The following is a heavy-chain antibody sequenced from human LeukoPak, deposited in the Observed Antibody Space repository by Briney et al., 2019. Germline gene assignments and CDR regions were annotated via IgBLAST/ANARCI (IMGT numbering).Heavy chain of an antibody. CDR1: GGSFSGYY. CDR2: INHSGST. D-gene: IGHD6-13*01. V-gene: IGHV4-34*09. Sequence: SETLSLTCAVYGGSFSGYYRSWIRQPPGKGLEWIGEINHSGSTNYNPSLKGRVTISVDTSKNQFSLKLSSVTAADTAVYYCARGKYSSSWYIDYWGQGTLVTVSS. J-gene: IGHJ4*02. CDR3: ARGKYSSSWYIDY.